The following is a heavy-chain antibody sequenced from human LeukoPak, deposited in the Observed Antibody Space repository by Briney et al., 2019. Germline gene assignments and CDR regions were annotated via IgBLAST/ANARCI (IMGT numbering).Heavy chain of an antibody. CDR1: GFTFSNYN. J-gene: IGHJ4*02. CDR3: ARGEAYYDFWSGYLPSIDY. D-gene: IGHD3-3*01. V-gene: IGHV3-21*01. Sequence: PGGSLRLSCAASGFTFSNYNMNWVRQAPGKGLEWVSSISSSSSSIYYADSVKGRFTISRDNSKNTLYLQMNSLRAEDTAVYYCARGEAYYDFWSGYLPSIDYWGQGTLVTVSS. CDR2: ISSSSSSI.